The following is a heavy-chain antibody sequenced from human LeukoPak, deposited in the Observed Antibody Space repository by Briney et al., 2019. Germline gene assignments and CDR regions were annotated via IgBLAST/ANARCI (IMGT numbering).Heavy chain of an antibody. CDR3: ARGLMYYYDSSGYQFDY. CDR2: INHSGST. Sequence: SETLSLTCAVYGGSFSGYYWSWIRQPPGKGLEWIGEINHSGSTNYNPSLKSRVTISVDTSKNQISLKLSSVTAADTAVYYCARGLMYYYDSSGYQFDYWGQGTLVTVSS. D-gene: IGHD3-22*01. V-gene: IGHV4-34*01. CDR1: GGSFSGYY. J-gene: IGHJ4*02.